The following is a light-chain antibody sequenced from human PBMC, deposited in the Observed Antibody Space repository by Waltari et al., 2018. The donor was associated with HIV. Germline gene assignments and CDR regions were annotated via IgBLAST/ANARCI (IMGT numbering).Light chain of an antibody. J-gene: IGLJ2*01. CDR1: RSNIGAGYF. V-gene: IGLV1-40*01. CDR2: SDI. CDR3: QSYDSSLRASV. Sequence: QSALTQPPSVSGAPGQRVTISCTGNRSNIGAGYFVHWYQHLPGTAPQLLVYSDINRPSGVPDRFAGSKSATSASLVITGLQAEDEADYYCQSYDSSLRASVFGGGTKLTVL.